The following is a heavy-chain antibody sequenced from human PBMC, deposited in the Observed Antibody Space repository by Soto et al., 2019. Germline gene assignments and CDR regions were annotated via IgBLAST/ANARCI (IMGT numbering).Heavy chain of an antibody. J-gene: IGHJ4*02. CDR1: GFTFSRYW. CDR3: ARSACHDILHGYYPSQRFDD. V-gene: IGHV3-7*01. CDR2: IKQDGSEK. D-gene: IGHD3-9*01. Sequence: GGSLRLSCVVSGFTFSRYWMSWVRQAPGKGLGGVANIKQDGSEKYYVDSVKGRFTISRDNAKNSLYLQMNSLRAEDTAVYYCARSACHDILHGYYPSQRFDDWAQGTLVTVSS.